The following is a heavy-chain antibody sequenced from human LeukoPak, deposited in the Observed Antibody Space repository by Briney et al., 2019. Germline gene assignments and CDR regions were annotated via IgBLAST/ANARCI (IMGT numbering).Heavy chain of an antibody. V-gene: IGHV3-23*01. CDR2: ISGSGGST. D-gene: IGHD2-15*01. CDR1: GFTFSSYG. CDR3: ARGPTSRGVAFDY. J-gene: IGHJ4*02. Sequence: GGTLRLSCAASGFTFSSYGMSWVRQAPGKGLEWVSAISGSGGSTYYADSVKGRFTISRDNSKNTLYLQMSRLRAEDTAVYYCARGPTSRGVAFDYWGQGTLVTVSS.